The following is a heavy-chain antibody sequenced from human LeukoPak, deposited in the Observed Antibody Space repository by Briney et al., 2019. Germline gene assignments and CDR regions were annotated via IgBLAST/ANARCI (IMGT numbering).Heavy chain of an antibody. Sequence: PGGSLRLSCAASGFTFSSYWMHWVRQAPGKGLVWVSRINSDGSSTSYADSVKGRFTISRDNAKNTLYLQMNSLRAEDTAVYYCAKRGEWLRSPGIYYYYYMDVWGKGTTVTVSS. D-gene: IGHD5-12*01. CDR1: GFTFSSYW. CDR3: AKRGEWLRSPGIYYYYYMDV. V-gene: IGHV3-74*01. J-gene: IGHJ6*03. CDR2: INSDGSST.